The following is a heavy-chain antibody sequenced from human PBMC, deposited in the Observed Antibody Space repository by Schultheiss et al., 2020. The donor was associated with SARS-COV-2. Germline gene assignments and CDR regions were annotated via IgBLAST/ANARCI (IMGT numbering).Heavy chain of an antibody. D-gene: IGHD1-26*01. V-gene: IGHV4-34*01. CDR3: ARDDVRTRWELRGGAFDI. CDR1: GGSFSTYY. Sequence: SETLSLTCAVYGGSFSTYYWSWIRQPPGKGLEWIGEINHSGSTNYNPSLKSRVTISVDTSKNQFSLKLSSVTAADTAVYYCARDDVRTRWELRGGAFDIWGQGTMVTVSS. CDR2: INHSGST. J-gene: IGHJ3*02.